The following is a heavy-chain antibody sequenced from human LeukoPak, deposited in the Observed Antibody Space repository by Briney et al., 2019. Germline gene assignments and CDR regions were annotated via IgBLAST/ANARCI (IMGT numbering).Heavy chain of an antibody. CDR1: GFTFSSYS. CDR2: ISSSSSYI. J-gene: IGHJ4*02. CDR3: ARARDGDYWSDFDY. V-gene: IGHV3-21*01. Sequence: GGSLRLSCAASGFTFSSYSMNWVRQAPGKGLEWVSSISSSSSYIYYADSVRGRFTISRDNAKNSLYLQMNSLRAEDTAVYYCARARDGDYWSDFDYWGQGTLATVSP. D-gene: IGHD4-17*01.